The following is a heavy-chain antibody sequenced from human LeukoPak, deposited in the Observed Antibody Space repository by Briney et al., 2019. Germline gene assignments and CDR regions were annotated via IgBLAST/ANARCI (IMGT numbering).Heavy chain of an antibody. D-gene: IGHD4-17*01. V-gene: IGHV4-30-4*01. Sequence: SETLSLTCTVSGGSISSGDYYWSWIRQPPGKGLEWIGYIHYSGSTYYNPSLKSRVTISVDTSKNQFSLKLSSVTAADTAVYYCARDQQTDYDYGAVGDAFDIWGQGTMVTVSS. CDR2: IHYSGST. CDR1: GGSISSGDYY. J-gene: IGHJ3*02. CDR3: ARDQQTDYDYGAVGDAFDI.